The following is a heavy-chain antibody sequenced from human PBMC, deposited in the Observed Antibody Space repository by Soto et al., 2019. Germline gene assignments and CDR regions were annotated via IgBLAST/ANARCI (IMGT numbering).Heavy chain of an antibody. CDR1: GFTFSSYW. V-gene: IGHV3-30*18. Sequence: GGSLRLSCAASGFTFSSYWMHWVRQAPGKGLEWVAVISYDGSNTYYADSVKGRFTISRDNSKNTLYLQMNSLRAEDTAVYYCAKDYSSGWESFDYWGQGTLVTVSS. J-gene: IGHJ4*02. CDR3: AKDYSSGWESFDY. D-gene: IGHD6-19*01. CDR2: ISYDGSNT.